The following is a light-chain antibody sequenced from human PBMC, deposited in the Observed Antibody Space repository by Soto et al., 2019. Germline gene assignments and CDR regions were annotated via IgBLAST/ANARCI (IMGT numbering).Light chain of an antibody. CDR1: QSDSSSY. CDR2: GAS. Sequence: EIVLTQSPGTLSLSPGERATLSCRASQSDSSSYLAWYQQKPGQAPRLLIYGASSRATGIPDRFSGSGSGTDFTLTISRLEPEDFAVYYCQQYGSSPQWTFGQGTKVEIK. V-gene: IGKV3-20*01. J-gene: IGKJ1*01. CDR3: QQYGSSPQWT.